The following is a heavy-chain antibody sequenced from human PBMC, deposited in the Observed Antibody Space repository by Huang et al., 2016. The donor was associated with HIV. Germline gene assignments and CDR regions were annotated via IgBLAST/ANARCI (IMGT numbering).Heavy chain of an antibody. CDR3: VRVRRVMDTYCVADCSTLEAFDI. V-gene: IGHV7-4-1*02. Sequence: QVQLVQSGSELKKPGASVKVSCKASGSTFTNYGVHWVRQASGQGLEWMVLINTDTGKPRYAQGLTGRFVFSLDTSVNTAYLQISSLKAADSAIYYCVRVRRVMDTYCVADCSTLEAFDIWGQGTVVTVSA. CDR1: GSTFTNYG. J-gene: IGHJ3*02. D-gene: IGHD2-21*02. CDR2: INTDTGKP.